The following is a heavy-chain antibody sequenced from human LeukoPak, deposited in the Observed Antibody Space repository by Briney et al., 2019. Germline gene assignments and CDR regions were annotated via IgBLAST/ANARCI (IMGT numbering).Heavy chain of an antibody. CDR1: GFTFSSYW. J-gene: IGHJ4*02. Sequence: GGSLRLSCAASGFTFSSYWMSWVRQAPEKGLEWVANIKQDGSEKYYVDSVKGRFTISRDNAKNSLYLQMNSLRAEDTAVYYCARAHNWKYGSFDFWGQGTLVTVSS. D-gene: IGHD1-7*01. CDR3: ARAHNWKYGSFDF. V-gene: IGHV3-7*01. CDR2: IKQDGSEK.